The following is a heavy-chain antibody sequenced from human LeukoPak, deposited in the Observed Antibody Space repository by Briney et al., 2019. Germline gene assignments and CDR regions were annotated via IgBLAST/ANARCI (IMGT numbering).Heavy chain of an antibody. D-gene: IGHD1-26*01. Sequence: GSSVKVSCKASGGTFSSYAISWVRQAPGQGLEWMGGIIPIFGTANYAQKFQGRVTITTDESTSIAYMELSSLRSEDMAVYYCARSLGADDAFDIWGQGTMVTVSS. CDR3: ARSLGADDAFDI. CDR1: GGTFSSYA. CDR2: IIPIFGTA. V-gene: IGHV1-69*05. J-gene: IGHJ3*02.